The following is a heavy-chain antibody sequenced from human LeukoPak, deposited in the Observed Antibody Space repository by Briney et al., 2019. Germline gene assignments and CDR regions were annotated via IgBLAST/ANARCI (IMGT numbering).Heavy chain of an antibody. CDR2: ISTYNGNT. D-gene: IGHD2-2*01. V-gene: IGHV1-18*04. CDR3: ARDLEHCRNIICSNSAY. CDR1: GYNFDRYG. Sequence: ASVKVSCKGSGYNFDRYGVNWVRQAPGQGLEWVGWISTYNGNTFCAQKFEGRVSMTTDTSTNTVYMDLRSLRSDDTAVYYCARDLEHCRNIICSNSAYWGQGTLVTVSS. J-gene: IGHJ4*02.